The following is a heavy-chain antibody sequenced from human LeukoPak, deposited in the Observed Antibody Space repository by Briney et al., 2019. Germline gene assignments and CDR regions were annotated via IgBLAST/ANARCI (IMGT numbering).Heavy chain of an antibody. CDR1: GYTFTGYY. CDR2: INPSGGST. Sequence: ASVKVSCKASGYTFTGYYMHWVRQAPGQGLEWMGIINPSGGSTSYAQKFQGRVTMTRDTSTSTVYMELSSLRSEDTAVYYCATPYYYDSSGDDDAFDIWGQGTMVTVSS. CDR3: ATPYYYDSSGDDDAFDI. V-gene: IGHV1-46*01. J-gene: IGHJ3*02. D-gene: IGHD3-22*01.